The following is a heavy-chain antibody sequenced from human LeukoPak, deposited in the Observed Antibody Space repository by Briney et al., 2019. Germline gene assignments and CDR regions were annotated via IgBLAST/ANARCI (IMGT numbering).Heavy chain of an antibody. CDR2: ISAYSGNT. Sequence: ASVKVSCKASGYTFTNYGISWVRQAPGQGLEWMGWISAYSGNTNYAQKLQGRVAMTTDTSTSTAYMELRSLGSDDTAVYYCVRDGAATGTGYWGQGTLVTVSS. V-gene: IGHV1-18*01. J-gene: IGHJ4*02. CDR1: GYTFTNYG. CDR3: VRDGAATGTGY. D-gene: IGHD6-13*01.